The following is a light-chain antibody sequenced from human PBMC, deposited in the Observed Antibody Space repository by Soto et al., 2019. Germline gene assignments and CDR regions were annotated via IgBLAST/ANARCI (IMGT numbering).Light chain of an antibody. Sequence: QSALTQPPSVSGSPGQSVTISCTGTSSDVGSYNRVSWYQQPPGTAPKLIIYEVSNRPSGVPDRFFGSKSGNTASLTISGLQAEDEADYYCSSFTSSNTWVFGGGTKLNVL. V-gene: IGLV2-18*02. J-gene: IGLJ3*02. CDR2: EVS. CDR1: SSDVGSYNR. CDR3: SSFTSSNTWV.